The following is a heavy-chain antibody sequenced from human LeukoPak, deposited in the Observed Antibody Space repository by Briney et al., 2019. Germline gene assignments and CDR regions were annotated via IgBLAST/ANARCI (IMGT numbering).Heavy chain of an antibody. CDR2: IYPGDSDT. D-gene: IGHD2-15*01. CDR3: ARFYCSGGSCHGYFDY. V-gene: IGHV5-51*01. J-gene: IGHJ4*02. Sequence: GESLKISCKGSGYSFTSYWIGWVRQMPGKGLEWMGIIYPGDSDTRYSPSFQDQVTISVDKSISTAYLQWSSLKASDTTMYYCARFYCSGGSCHGYFDYWGQGTLVTVSS. CDR1: GYSFTSYW.